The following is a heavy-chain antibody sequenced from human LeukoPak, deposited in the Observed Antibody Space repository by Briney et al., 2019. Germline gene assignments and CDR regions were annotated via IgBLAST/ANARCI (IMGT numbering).Heavy chain of an antibody. CDR2: IYYSGST. Sequence: SETLFLTCTVSGGSISSYYWSWIRQPPGKGLEWIGYIYYSGSTNYNPSLKSRVTISIDTSKNQFSLKLSSVTAADTAVYYCAREQGPLREWELRDLDAFDIWGQGTMVTVSS. D-gene: IGHD1-26*01. V-gene: IGHV4-59*01. J-gene: IGHJ3*02. CDR3: AREQGPLREWELRDLDAFDI. CDR1: GGSISSYY.